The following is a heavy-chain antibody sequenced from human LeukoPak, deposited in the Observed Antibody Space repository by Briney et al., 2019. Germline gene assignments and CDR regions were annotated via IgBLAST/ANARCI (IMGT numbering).Heavy chain of an antibody. CDR1: GGSISSYY. Sequence: SETLFLTCTVSGGSISSYYWSWIRQPAGKGLEWIGRIYTSGSTNYNPSLKSRVTMSVDTSKNQFSLKLSSVTAADTAVYYCARDPKETVAGTFRGGMDVWGQGTTVTVSS. CDR3: ARDPKETVAGTFRGGMDV. J-gene: IGHJ6*02. CDR2: IYTSGST. V-gene: IGHV4-4*07. D-gene: IGHD6-19*01.